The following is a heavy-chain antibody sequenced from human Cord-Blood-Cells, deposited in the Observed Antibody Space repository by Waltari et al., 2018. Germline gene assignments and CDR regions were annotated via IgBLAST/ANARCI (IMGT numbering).Heavy chain of an antibody. CDR1: GYTFTSYD. D-gene: IGHD3-10*01. CDR2: MNPNSGNT. CDR3: ARGRGSSYYYYYYGMDV. V-gene: IGHV1-8*03. Sequence: GYTFTSYDINWVRQATGQGLEWMGWMNPNSGNTGYAQKFQGRVTITRNTSISTAYMELSSLRSEDAAVYYCARGRGSSYYYYYYGMDVWGQGTTVTVSS. J-gene: IGHJ6*02.